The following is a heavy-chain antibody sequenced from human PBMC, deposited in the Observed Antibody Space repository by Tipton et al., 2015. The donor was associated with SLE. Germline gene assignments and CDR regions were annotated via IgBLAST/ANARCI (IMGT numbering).Heavy chain of an antibody. CDR1: GFTFSSYS. CDR3: AKDPRDGMDV. Sequence: SLRLSCAASGFTFSSYSMNWVRQAPGKGPEWVSSISSSSSYIYYADSVKGRFTISRDNAKNSLYLQMNSLRAEDTAVYYCAKDPRDGMDVWGQGTTVTVSS. J-gene: IGHJ6*02. V-gene: IGHV3-21*04. CDR2: ISSSSSYI.